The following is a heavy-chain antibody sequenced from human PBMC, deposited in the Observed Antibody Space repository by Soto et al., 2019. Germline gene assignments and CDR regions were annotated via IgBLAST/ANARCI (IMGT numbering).Heavy chain of an antibody. CDR1: GGSISSSSHY. J-gene: IGHJ4*02. V-gene: IGHV4-39*01. CDR3: ARHLYYYGSGILYYFDY. D-gene: IGHD3-10*01. CDR2: IYYSGST. Sequence: SETLSLTCTVSGGSISSSSHYWGWIRQPPGKGLEWIGSIYYSGSTYYNPSLKSRVTISVDTSKNQFSLKLSSVTAADTAVYYCARHLYYYGSGILYYFDYWGQGTLVTVSS.